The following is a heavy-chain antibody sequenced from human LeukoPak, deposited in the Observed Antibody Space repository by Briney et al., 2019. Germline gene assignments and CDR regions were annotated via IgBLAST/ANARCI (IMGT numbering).Heavy chain of an antibody. CDR1: GGSISSYY. J-gene: IGHJ5*02. CDR2: IHYTGST. D-gene: IGHD3-22*01. CDR3: ARAVNYYDSSGKNWFDP. Sequence: SETLSLTCTVSGGSISSYYWSWIRQPPGKGLEWIGYIHYTGSTNYNPSLKSRVTISVDTSKNQFSLKLSSVTAADTAVYYCARAVNYYDSSGKNWFDPWGQGTLVTVSS. V-gene: IGHV4-59*12.